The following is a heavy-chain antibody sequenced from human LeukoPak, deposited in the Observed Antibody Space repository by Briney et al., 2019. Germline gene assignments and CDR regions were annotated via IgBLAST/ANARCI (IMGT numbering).Heavy chain of an antibody. CDR3: ARTDSGDPFLDY. J-gene: IGHJ4*02. CDR2: IYYTGTT. V-gene: IGHV4-59*02. CDR1: GGSVSSHY. D-gene: IGHD4-17*01. Sequence: SETLSLTCTVSGGSVSSHYWSWIRQPPGKGLEWIGYIYYTGTTNYNPSLRSRVTMSIDTSKNQFSLNLRSVTAADTAVYYCARTDSGDPFLDYWGQGTLVTVSS.